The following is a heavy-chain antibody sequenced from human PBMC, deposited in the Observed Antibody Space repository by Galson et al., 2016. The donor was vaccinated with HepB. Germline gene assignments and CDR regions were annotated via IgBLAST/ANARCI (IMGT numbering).Heavy chain of an antibody. V-gene: IGHV3-23*01. J-gene: IGHJ4*02. CDR2: ISARSDGS. D-gene: IGHD4-23*01. Sequence: SLRLSCAASGFTFSNYPMNWVRQAPGQGLQWVSTISARSDGSYYEDSVRGRFTISRDNSKNTLSLQMNNRGVEDTALYFCVRDNFADYWGQGTLVTVSS. CDR3: VRDNFADY. CDR1: GFTFSNYP.